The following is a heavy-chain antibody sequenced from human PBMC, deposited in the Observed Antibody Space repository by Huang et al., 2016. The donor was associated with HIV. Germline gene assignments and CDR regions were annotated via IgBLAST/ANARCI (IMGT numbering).Heavy chain of an antibody. D-gene: IGHD3-22*01. CDR2: ITWESAKI. Sequence: EVQLVESGGGLVQPGRSLRLSCAASGFPFDNYVMHWVRQVPGKGLEWVSGITWESAKIGYADSVKGRFTISRDNARSSLSLQMDSLRVEDTALYYCAKGKAYYDDSSGFDHWGQGTLVTVSS. CDR3: AKGKAYYDDSSGFDH. J-gene: IGHJ4*02. V-gene: IGHV3-9*01. CDR1: GFPFDNYV.